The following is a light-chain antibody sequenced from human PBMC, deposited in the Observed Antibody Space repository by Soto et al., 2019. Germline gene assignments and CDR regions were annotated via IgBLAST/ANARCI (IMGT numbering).Light chain of an antibody. CDR3: QQRSDWEFT. V-gene: IGKV3-11*01. CDR2: NAS. CDR1: ESVRSY. J-gene: IGKJ3*01. Sequence: EIVLTQSPGTLSLSPGERATLSCRASESVRSYLAWYQQKPGQAPRLLIYNASNRATGIPARFSGSGSGTDFTLTVSSLEPEDFAIYYCQQRSDWEFTFGPGTRVDI.